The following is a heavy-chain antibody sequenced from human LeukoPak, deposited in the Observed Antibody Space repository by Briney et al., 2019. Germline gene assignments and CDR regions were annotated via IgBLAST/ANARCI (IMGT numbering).Heavy chain of an antibody. CDR1: GFTFSSYG. Sequence: PGRSLILSCAASGFTFSSYGMHWVRQAPGKGLEWVAVISYDGNDKYYADSVKGRSTISRDNSKITLYVQMNSLRAEDTAVYYCAKARLTSGWYVDVDYWGQGTLVTVSS. V-gene: IGHV3-30*18. CDR2: ISYDGNDK. CDR3: AKARLTSGWYVDVDY. J-gene: IGHJ4*02. D-gene: IGHD6-19*01.